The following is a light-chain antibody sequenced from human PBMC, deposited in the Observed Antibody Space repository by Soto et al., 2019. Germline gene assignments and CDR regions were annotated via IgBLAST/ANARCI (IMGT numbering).Light chain of an antibody. Sequence: QSALTQPPSASGSPGQSVTISCTGTSSDVGGYNYVSWYQQHPGKAPKLMIYEVLKRPSGVPDRFSGSKSGNTASLTVSGLQAEDEADYYCCSYADSNNVFGTGTKLTVL. CDR1: SSDVGGYNY. V-gene: IGLV2-8*01. J-gene: IGLJ1*01. CDR3: CSYADSNNV. CDR2: EVL.